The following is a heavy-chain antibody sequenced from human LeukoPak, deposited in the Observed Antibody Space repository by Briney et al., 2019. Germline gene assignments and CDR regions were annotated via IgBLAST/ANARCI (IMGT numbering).Heavy chain of an antibody. D-gene: IGHD2-21*02. V-gene: IGHV1-8*02. CDR2: MNPNSGNT. CDR1: GYTFTSYG. J-gene: IGHJ6*02. CDR3: ARGTALYGMDV. Sequence: GASVKVSCKASGYTFTSYGISWVRQAPGQGLEWMGWMNPNSGNTGYAQKFQGRVTMTRNTSISTAYMELSSLRSEDTAVYYCARGTALYGMDVWGQGTTVAVSS.